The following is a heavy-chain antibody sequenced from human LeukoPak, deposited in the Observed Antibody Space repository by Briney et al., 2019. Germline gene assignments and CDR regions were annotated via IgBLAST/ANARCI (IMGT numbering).Heavy chain of an antibody. J-gene: IGHJ6*02. D-gene: IGHD2-8*02. CDR2: IGSDGSGT. CDR3: TRVQAGRSGLMDV. Sequence: GGSLRLSSAASGFSLSGYWMHWVRQIPGKGLMWVARIGSDGSGTTYADPVKGRFTISRDNSKNTLYLQMNSLRDEDAAVYHCTRVQAGRSGLMDVWGRGTTVTVSS. CDR1: GFSLSGYW. V-gene: IGHV3-74*03.